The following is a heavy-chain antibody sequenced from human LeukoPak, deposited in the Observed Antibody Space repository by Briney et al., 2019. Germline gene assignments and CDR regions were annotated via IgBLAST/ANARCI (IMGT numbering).Heavy chain of an antibody. CDR3: AKDRVPRYSGYGLSDD. V-gene: IGHV3-30-3*01. J-gene: IGHJ4*02. CDR2: ISYDGSNK. Sequence: PGGSLRLSCAASGFTFSSYAMHWVRQAPGKGLEWVAVISYDGSNKYYADSVKGRFTISRDNSKNTLYLQMNSLGAEDTALYYCAKDRVPRYSGYGLSDDWGQGTLVTVSA. CDR1: GFTFSSYA. D-gene: IGHD5-12*01.